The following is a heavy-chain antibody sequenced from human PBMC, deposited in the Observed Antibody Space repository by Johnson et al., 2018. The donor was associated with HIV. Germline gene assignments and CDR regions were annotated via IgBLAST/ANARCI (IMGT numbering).Heavy chain of an antibody. CDR1: GFTFSSYA. CDR3: ARNEYSNYGGRDAFDI. Sequence: LLVESGGGVVQPGRSLRLSCAASGFTFSSYAMHWVRQAPGKGLEWVAVISYDGSNKYYVDSVKGRFTISRDNAKNSLYLQINGLRAEDTAVYYCARNEYSNYGGRDAFDIWGQGTMVTVPS. CDR2: ISYDGSNK. D-gene: IGHD4-11*01. J-gene: IGHJ3*02. V-gene: IGHV3-30*04.